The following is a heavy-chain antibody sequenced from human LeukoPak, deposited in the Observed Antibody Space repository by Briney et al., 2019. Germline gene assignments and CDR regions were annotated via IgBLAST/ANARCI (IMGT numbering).Heavy chain of an antibody. J-gene: IGHJ3*02. D-gene: IGHD3-10*01. CDR2: ITNNGDST. CDR1: GFTFSTYP. CDR3: ARDNRRSGGSGSWAAFDI. V-gene: IGHV3-64*01. Sequence: GGSLRLSCAASGFTFSTYPMHWVRQAPGKGLEYVSAITNNGDSTYHANSVMGRFTISRDNSKNTLYLQMGSLRAEDMAVYYCARDNRRSGGSGSWAAFDIWGQGTMVTVSS.